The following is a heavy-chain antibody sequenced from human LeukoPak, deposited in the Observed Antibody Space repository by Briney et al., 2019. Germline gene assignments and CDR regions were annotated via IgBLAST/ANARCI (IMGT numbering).Heavy chain of an antibody. CDR1: GYSFTTYC. Sequence: GESLQISCKGSGYSFTTYCIGWGRQMPGKGLEWMGIIYPGDSDTRYSPSFQGQVTISADKSISTAYLQWSSLKASDTAIYYCAKEGPGTHTAFAYWGQGTQVTVSS. J-gene: IGHJ4*02. V-gene: IGHV5-51*01. CDR3: AKEGPGTHTAFAY. D-gene: IGHD5-18*01. CDR2: IYPGDSDT.